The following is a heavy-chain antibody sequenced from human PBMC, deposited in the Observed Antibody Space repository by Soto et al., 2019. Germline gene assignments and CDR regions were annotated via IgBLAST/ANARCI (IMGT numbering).Heavy chain of an antibody. CDR2: IYWNDDK. CDR1: GFSLSTSGVG. D-gene: IGHD3-22*01. Sequence: QITLKESGPTLVKPTQTLTLTCTFSGFSLSTSGVGVGWFRQPPGKALKWLALIYWNDDKRYSPSLKSRLTITKDTSKNQVVLTMTNMDPVDTATYYCAHRSYYYDSSGYLFDYWGQGTLVTVSS. V-gene: IGHV2-5*01. J-gene: IGHJ4*02. CDR3: AHRSYYYDSSGYLFDY.